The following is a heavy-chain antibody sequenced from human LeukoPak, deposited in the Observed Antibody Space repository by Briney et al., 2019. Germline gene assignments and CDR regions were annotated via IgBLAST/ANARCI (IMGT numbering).Heavy chain of an antibody. CDR2: IWYDGSNK. Sequence: GGSLRLSCAASGFTFSSYVMHWVRQAPGKGLEWVAVIWYDGSNKYYADSVKGRFTISRDNSKNTLYLQMNSLRAEDTAVYYCARGRPFNYFDYWGQGTLVTVSS. CDR1: GFTFSSYV. J-gene: IGHJ4*02. V-gene: IGHV3-33*01. CDR3: ARGRPFNYFDY.